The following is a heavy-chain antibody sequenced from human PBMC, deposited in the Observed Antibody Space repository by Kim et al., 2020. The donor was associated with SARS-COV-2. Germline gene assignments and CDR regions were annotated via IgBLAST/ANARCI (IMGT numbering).Heavy chain of an antibody. Sequence: ASVKVSCKASGYTFATYNIHWVRQAPGQSLEWMGRVSAGNGDTKYSQKVQGRVTLSRDAAASTVYMELTSLRSEDTAVYYCARGSGGWFDPWGQGTLVTVSA. CDR3: ARGSGGWFDP. V-gene: IGHV1-3*01. D-gene: IGHD3-10*01. CDR1: GYTFATYN. J-gene: IGHJ5*02. CDR2: VSAGNGDT.